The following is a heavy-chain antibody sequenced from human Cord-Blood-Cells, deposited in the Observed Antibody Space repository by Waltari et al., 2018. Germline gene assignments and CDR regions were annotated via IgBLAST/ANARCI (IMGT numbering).Heavy chain of an antibody. J-gene: IGHJ4*02. D-gene: IGHD2-15*01. Sequence: EVQLLESGGGLVQPGGSLRLSCAASGFTFSSSAMSWVRHAPGKGLAWVSAISGSGGSTYYADSVKGRFTISRDNSKNTLYLQMNSLRAEDTAVYYCAKDRNCSGGSCPFDYWGQGTLVTVSS. CDR1: GFTFSSSA. CDR2: ISGSGGST. V-gene: IGHV3-23*01. CDR3: AKDRNCSGGSCPFDY.